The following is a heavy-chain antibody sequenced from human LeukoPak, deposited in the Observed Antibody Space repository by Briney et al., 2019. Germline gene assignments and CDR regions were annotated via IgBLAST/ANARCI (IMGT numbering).Heavy chain of an antibody. V-gene: IGHV4-34*01. CDR3: ARGYCSSTSCYFYYYYYMDV. D-gene: IGHD2-2*01. Sequence: SETLSLTCAVYGGSFSGYYWSWIRQPPGKGLEWIGEISHSGSTNYNPSLKSRVTISVDTSKNQFSLKLSSVTAADTAVYYCARGYCSSTSCYFYYYYYMDVWGKGTTVTVSS. CDR1: GGSFSGYY. CDR2: ISHSGST. J-gene: IGHJ6*03.